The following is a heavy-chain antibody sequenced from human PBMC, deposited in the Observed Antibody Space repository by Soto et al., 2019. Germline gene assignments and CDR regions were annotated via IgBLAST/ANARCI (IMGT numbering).Heavy chain of an antibody. CDR2: INPNSGGT. CDR1: GYTFTGYY. V-gene: IGHV1-2*04. Sequence: ASVKVSCKASGYTFTGYYMHWVRQAPGQGLEWMGWINPNSGGTNYAQKFQGWVTMTRDTSISTAYMELSRLRSDDTAVYYCARMEQQLGDYYYYGMDVWGHGTTVTVSS. D-gene: IGHD6-13*01. J-gene: IGHJ6*02. CDR3: ARMEQQLGDYYYYGMDV.